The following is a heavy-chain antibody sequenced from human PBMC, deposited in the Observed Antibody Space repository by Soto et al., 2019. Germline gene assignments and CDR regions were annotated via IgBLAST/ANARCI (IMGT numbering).Heavy chain of an antibody. CDR3: AKASGWFGEFDY. J-gene: IGHJ4*02. CDR2: ISGSGGST. CDR1: GFTFSSYA. Sequence: EVQLLESGGGLVQPGGSLRLSCAASGFTFSSYATSWVRQAPGKGLEWVSAISGSGGSTYYADSVKGRFTISRDNSKNTLYLQMNSLRAEDTAVYYCAKASGWFGEFDYWGQGTLVTVSS. V-gene: IGHV3-23*01. D-gene: IGHD3-10*01.